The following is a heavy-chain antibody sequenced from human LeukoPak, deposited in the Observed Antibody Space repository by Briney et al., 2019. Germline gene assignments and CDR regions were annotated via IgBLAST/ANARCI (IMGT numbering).Heavy chain of an antibody. D-gene: IGHD3-22*01. V-gene: IGHV3-23*01. CDR1: GITLSNYG. J-gene: IGHJ4*02. CDR2: ISDSGGRT. Sequence: GSLRLSSAVSGITLSNYGMSWVRQAPGKGLEWVAGISDSGGRTNYADSVKGRFTISRDNPKNTLYLQMNSLRVEDTAVYFCAKRGVVIRVILVGFHKEANYFDSWGQGALVTVSS. CDR3: AKRGVVIRVILVGFHKEANYFDS.